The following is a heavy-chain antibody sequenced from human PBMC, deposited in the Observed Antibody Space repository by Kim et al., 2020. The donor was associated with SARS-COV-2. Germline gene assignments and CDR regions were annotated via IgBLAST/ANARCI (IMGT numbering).Heavy chain of an antibody. V-gene: IGHV4-39*01. Sequence: STYYYPCLRSRVTISGDTSKKQFALKLSSVTAADTAVYYCAGHTEAVDFQHWGQGTLVTVSS. J-gene: IGHJ1*01. CDR3: AGHTEAVDFQH. CDR2: ST. D-gene: IGHD2-15*01.